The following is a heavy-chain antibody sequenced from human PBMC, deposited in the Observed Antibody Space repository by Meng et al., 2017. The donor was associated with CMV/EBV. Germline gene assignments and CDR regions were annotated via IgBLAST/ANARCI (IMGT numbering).Heavy chain of an antibody. V-gene: IGHV3-21*01. D-gene: IGHD2-2*01. CDR1: GFTFSSYS. J-gene: IGHJ6*02. Sequence: GESLKISCAASGFTFSSYSMNWVRQAPGKGLEWVSSISSSSSYIYYADSVKGRFTISRDNAKNSLYLQMNSLRAEDTAVYYCARGSCSSISCPYGMDVWGQGTTVTVSS. CDR2: ISSSSSYI. CDR3: ARGSCSSISCPYGMDV.